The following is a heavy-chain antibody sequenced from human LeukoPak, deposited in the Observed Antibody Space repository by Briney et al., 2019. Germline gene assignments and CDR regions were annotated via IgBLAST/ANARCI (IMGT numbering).Heavy chain of an antibody. CDR1: GFTFSSYE. CDR2: ISSSSSYI. Sequence: PGGSLRLSCAASGFTFSSYEMNWVRQAPGKGLEWVSSISSSSSYIYYADSVKGRFTISRDNAKNSLYLQMNSLRAEDTAVYYCASNSRYILTGYYKKDYWGQGTLVTVSS. CDR3: ASNSRYILTGYYKKDY. D-gene: IGHD3-9*01. V-gene: IGHV3-21*04. J-gene: IGHJ4*02.